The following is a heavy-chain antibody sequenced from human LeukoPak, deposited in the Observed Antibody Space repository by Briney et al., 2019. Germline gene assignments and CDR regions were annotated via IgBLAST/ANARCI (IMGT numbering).Heavy chain of an antibody. CDR3: AKDHPVYYFDY. V-gene: IGHV3-30*02. Sequence: GGSLRLSCAASGFTFSSYGMRWVRQAPGKGLEWVAFIRYDGSKKYYADSVKGRFTISRDNSKNTLYLQMNSLRAEDTAVYYCAKDHPVYYFDYWGQGTLVTVSS. CDR1: GFTFSSYG. CDR2: IRYDGSKK. J-gene: IGHJ4*02.